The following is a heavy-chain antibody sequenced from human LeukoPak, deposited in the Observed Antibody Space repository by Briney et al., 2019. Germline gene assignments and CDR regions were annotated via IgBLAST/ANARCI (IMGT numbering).Heavy chain of an antibody. CDR3: ARNCLQWLATEVNYYFDY. J-gene: IGHJ4*02. Sequence: GASVKVSCKASGYSFTGQYMHWVRQAPGQGLEWMGIINPSGGSTSNAQKFQGRVTMTRDTSTSTVYMELRRLRSEDTAVYYCARNCLQWLATEVNYYFDYWGQGTLVTVSS. CDR2: INPSGGST. CDR1: GYSFTGQY. D-gene: IGHD6-19*01. V-gene: IGHV1-46*01.